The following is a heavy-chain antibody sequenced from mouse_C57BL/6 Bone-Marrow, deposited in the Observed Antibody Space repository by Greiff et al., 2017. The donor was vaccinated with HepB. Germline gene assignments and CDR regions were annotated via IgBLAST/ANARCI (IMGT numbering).Heavy chain of an antibody. D-gene: IGHD1-1*01. CDR2: ISYDGSN. CDR1: GYSITSGYY. J-gene: IGHJ3*01. CDR3: AFYSMFAY. V-gene: IGHV3-6*01. Sequence: ESGPGLVKPSQSLSLTCSVTGYSITSGYYWNWIRQFPGNKLEWMGYISYDGSNNYNPSLKNRIAITRDTIKNQFFLKLNSVTTEDTATYYCAFYSMFAYWGQGTLVTVSA.